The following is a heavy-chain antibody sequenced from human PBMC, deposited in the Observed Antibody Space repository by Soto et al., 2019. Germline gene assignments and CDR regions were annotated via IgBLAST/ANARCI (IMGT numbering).Heavy chain of an antibody. V-gene: IGHV1-18*01. CDR1: GYTFTSYG. CDR3: ARSSMTTVTSDAFDI. J-gene: IGHJ3*02. Sequence: ASVKVSCKASGYTFTSYGISGVRQAPGQGLEWMGWISAYNGNTNYAQRLQGRVTMTTDTSTSTAYMELRSLRSDDTDVYYCARSSMTTVTSDAFDIWGQGTMVTVSS. CDR2: ISAYNGNT. D-gene: IGHD4-17*01.